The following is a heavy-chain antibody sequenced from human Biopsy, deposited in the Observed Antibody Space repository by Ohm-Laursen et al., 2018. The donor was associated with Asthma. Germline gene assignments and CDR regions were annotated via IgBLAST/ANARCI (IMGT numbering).Heavy chain of an antibody. CDR2: IKHDGTEK. D-gene: IGHD3-3*02. V-gene: IGHV3-7*01. J-gene: IGHJ1*01. CDR1: GFTFGDYW. Sequence: SLRLSCAASGFTFGDYWLSWVRQVPGKGLEWVANIKHDGTEKNYVDSLKGRFTISRDNAKNSLYLQMNSLRDEDTAVYYCARTFHFWSPYHAEHYQLWGQGTLVTVPS. CDR3: ARTFHFWSPYHAEHYQL.